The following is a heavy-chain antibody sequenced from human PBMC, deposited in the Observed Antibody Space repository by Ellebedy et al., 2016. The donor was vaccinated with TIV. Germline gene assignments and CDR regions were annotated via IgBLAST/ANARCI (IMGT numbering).Heavy chain of an antibody. CDR1: GYTFTSYA. D-gene: IGHD3-10*01. V-gene: IGHV1-3*01. Sequence: ASVKVSXXASGYTFTSYAMHWVRQAPGQRLEWMGWINAGNGNTKYSQKFQGRVTITRDTSANTAYMELSSLRSEDTAVYYCAIPRFGFWGQGTMVTVSS. J-gene: IGHJ3*01. CDR2: INAGNGNT. CDR3: AIPRFGF.